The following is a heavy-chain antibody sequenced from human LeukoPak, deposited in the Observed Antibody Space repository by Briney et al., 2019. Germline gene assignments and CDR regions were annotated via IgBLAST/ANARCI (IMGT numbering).Heavy chain of an antibody. Sequence: KSSETLSLTCTVSGGSISSGGYYWSWIRQHPGKGLEWVGYIYYSGSTYYNPSLKSRVTISVDTSKNQFSLKLSSVTAADTAVYYCAREGGFCDFWAYYFDYWGQGTLVTVSS. CDR3: AREGGFCDFWAYYFDY. J-gene: IGHJ4*02. V-gene: IGHV4-31*03. CDR2: IYYSGST. CDR1: GGSISSGGYY. D-gene: IGHD2-21*02.